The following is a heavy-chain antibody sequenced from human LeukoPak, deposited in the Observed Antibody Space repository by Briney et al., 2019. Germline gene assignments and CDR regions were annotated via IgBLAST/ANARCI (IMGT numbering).Heavy chain of an antibody. CDR3: AKDLYLTGYSFDY. CDR1: GFTFSSYG. Sequence: GGSLRLSCAAPGFTFSSYGMHWVRQAPGKGLEWVAVISYDGSNKYYADSVKGRFTISRDNSKNTLYLQVNSLRAEDTAVYYCAKDLYLTGYSFDYWGQGTLVTVSS. V-gene: IGHV3-30*18. J-gene: IGHJ4*02. CDR2: ISYDGSNK. D-gene: IGHD3-9*01.